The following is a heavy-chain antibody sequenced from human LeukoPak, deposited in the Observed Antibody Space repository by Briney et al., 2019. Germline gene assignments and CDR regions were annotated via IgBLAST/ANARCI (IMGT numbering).Heavy chain of an antibody. J-gene: IGHJ4*02. V-gene: IGHV3-7*03. Sequence: GGSLRLSCAASGLTFSNYWMDWVRQAPGKGLEWVANIKQDGSEKNYVDSVKGRFIISRDNAKNSLYLQMNSLRAEDTAVYYCAKEGCSSTSCSFDDYWGQGTLVTVSS. CDR3: AKEGCSSTSCSFDDY. CDR2: IKQDGSEK. D-gene: IGHD2-2*01. CDR1: GLTFSNYW.